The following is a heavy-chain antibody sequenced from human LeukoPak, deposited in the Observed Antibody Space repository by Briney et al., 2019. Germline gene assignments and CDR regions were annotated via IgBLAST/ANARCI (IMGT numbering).Heavy chain of an antibody. D-gene: IGHD5-18*01. J-gene: IGHJ3*02. Sequence: PGGSLRLSCAASGLRFSNYGMHWVRQAPGKGLEWVAFIRFDGSSKYFADSVKGRFIISRDNFLNTLILQMNNLKVEDTAVYYCAKVRVDTAMVDAFDIWGQGTRVVVSS. V-gene: IGHV3-30*02. CDR1: GLRFSNYG. CDR2: IRFDGSSK. CDR3: AKVRVDTAMVDAFDI.